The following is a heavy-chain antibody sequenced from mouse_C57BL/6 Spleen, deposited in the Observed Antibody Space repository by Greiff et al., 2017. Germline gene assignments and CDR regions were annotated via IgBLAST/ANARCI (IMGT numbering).Heavy chain of an antibody. Sequence: VQLQQSGAELVRPGASVTLSCKASGYTFTDYEMHWVKQTPVHGLEWIGAIDPETGGTAYNQKFKGKAILTADKSSSTAYMELRSLTSEDSAVYDCTSKGFSSYVGFDYWGQGTTLTVSS. V-gene: IGHV1-15*01. CDR2: IDPETGGT. D-gene: IGHD1-1*01. J-gene: IGHJ2*01. CDR3: TSKGFSSYVGFDY. CDR1: GYTFTDYE.